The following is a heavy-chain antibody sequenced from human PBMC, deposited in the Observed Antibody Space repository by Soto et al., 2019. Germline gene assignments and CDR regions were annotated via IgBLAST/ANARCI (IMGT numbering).Heavy chain of an antibody. J-gene: IGHJ3*02. CDR1: GFTFSSYA. D-gene: IGHD1-7*01. CDR3: AKASLELRPGDAFDI. Sequence: PGGSLRLSCAASGFTFSSYAMSWVRQAPGKGLERVSAISGSGGSTYYADSVKGRFTISRDNSKNTLYLQMNSLRAEDTAVYYYAKASLELRPGDAFDIWGQGTMVTVSS. CDR2: ISGSGGST. V-gene: IGHV3-23*01.